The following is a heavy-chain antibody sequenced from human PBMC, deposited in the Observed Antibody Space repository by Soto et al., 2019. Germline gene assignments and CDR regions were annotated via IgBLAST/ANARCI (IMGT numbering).Heavy chain of an antibody. V-gene: IGHV4-59*08. CDR1: GGSISSYY. J-gene: IGHJ6*02. CDR3: ARQGFGATHGLVDV. Sequence: SETLSLTCTVSGGSISSYYWSWFRQSPGKRMEWIGYVHHSWGSSYNPSLQSRVAISLDTSKSQFSLKVTSVTATDTAVYYCARQGFGATHGLVDVWGQGTTVTVSS. D-gene: IGHD3-10*01. CDR2: VHHSWGS.